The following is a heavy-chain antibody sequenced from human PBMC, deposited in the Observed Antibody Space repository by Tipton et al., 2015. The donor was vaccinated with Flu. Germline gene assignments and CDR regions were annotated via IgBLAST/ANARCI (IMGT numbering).Heavy chain of an antibody. CDR1: GGSISSYY. Sequence: TLSLTCTVSGGSISSYYWSWIRQPAGKGLEWIGRIYTSGSTNYNPSLKSRVTMSVDTSKNQFSLKLSSVTAADTAVYYCAGSTLTIFGVAYYMDVWGKGTTVTVSS. CDR2: IYTSGST. V-gene: IGHV4-4*07. D-gene: IGHD3-3*01. CDR3: AGSTLTIFGVAYYMDV. J-gene: IGHJ6*03.